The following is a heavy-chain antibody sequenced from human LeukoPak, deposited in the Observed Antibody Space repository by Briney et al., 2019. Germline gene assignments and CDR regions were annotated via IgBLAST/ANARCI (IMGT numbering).Heavy chain of an antibody. CDR1: GGSISSYY. J-gene: IGHJ6*03. Sequence: SETLSLTCIVSGGSISSYYWSWIRQPPGKGLEWIGYIYSSGSTNYNPSLKSRVTMSVDTSKNQLSLKVSSVTAADTAVYYCARVFDSGSQAYFYYMDVWGKGTTVIISS. CDR3: ARVFDSGSQAYFYYMDV. D-gene: IGHD3-10*01. V-gene: IGHV4-59*01. CDR2: IYSSGST.